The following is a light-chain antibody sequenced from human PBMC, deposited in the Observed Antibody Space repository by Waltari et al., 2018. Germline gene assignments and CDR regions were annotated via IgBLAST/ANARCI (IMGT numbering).Light chain of an antibody. Sequence: IVVTQSPLSLPVTAGEPASISCRSSQSLLHSNGYNYLDWYLQKPGQSPQLLIYLGSNRASGVPDRFSGSGSGTDVTLKISRVEAEDVGVYYCMQSLQALWTFGQGTKVEFK. CDR2: LGS. CDR3: MQSLQALWT. V-gene: IGKV2-28*01. CDR1: QSLLHSNGYNY. J-gene: IGKJ1*01.